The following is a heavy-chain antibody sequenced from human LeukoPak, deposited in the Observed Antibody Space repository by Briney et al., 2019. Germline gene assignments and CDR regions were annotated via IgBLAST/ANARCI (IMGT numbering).Heavy chain of an antibody. CDR2: INHSGST. CDR3: ARLTPASSGAFDI. D-gene: IGHD3-22*01. Sequence: SETLSLTCAVYGGSFSGYYWSWIRQPPGKGLEWIGEINHSGSTNYNPSLKSRVTISVDTSKNQFSLKLSPVTAADTAVYYCARLTPASSGAFDIWGQGTMVTVSS. J-gene: IGHJ3*02. CDR1: GGSFSGYY. V-gene: IGHV4-34*01.